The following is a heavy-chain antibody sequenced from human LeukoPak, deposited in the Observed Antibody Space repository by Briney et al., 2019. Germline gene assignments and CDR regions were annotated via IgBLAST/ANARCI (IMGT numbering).Heavy chain of an antibody. J-gene: IGHJ4*02. D-gene: IGHD3-10*01. CDR3: ATFPTLVRGAIIEYYFDY. CDR1: GFTFSSYE. Sequence: GGSLRLSCAASGFTFSSYEMNWVRQAPGKGLEWVSYISSSGSTIYYADSVKGRFTISRDNAKSSLYLQMNSLRAEDTAVYYCATFPTLVRGAIIEYYFDYWGQGTLVTVSS. V-gene: IGHV3-48*03. CDR2: ISSSGSTI.